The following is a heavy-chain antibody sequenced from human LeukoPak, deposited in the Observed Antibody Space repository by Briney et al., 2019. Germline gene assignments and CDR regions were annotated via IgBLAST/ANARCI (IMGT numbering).Heavy chain of an antibody. D-gene: IGHD5-18*01. V-gene: IGHV3-13*01. CDR2: IGTAGDT. J-gene: IGHJ4*02. Sequence: GGSLRLSCAASGFTFSSYDMHWVRQATGKGLEWVSAIGTAGDTYYPGSVKGRFTISRENAKNSLYLQMNSLRAGDTAVYYCVRGGYSYEGEYYFDYWGQGTLVTVSS. CDR1: GFTFSSYD. CDR3: VRGGYSYEGEYYFDY.